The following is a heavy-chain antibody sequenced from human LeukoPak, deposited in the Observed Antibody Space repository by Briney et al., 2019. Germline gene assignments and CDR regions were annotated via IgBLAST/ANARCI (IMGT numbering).Heavy chain of an antibody. CDR1: GFTFSSYG. CDR3: ARDGLVVAAGARYNYYGMDV. J-gene: IGHJ6*02. D-gene: IGHD2-15*01. V-gene: IGHV3-33*01. CDR2: IWYDGSNK. Sequence: GGSLRLSCAASGFTFSSYGMHWVRQAPGKGLEWVAVIWYDGSNKYYADSVKGRFTISRDNSKNTLSLQMNSLRAEDTAVYYCARDGLVVAAGARYNYYGMDVWGQGTTVTVSS.